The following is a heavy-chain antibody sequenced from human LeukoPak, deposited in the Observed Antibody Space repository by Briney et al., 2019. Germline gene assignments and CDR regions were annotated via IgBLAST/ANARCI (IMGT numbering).Heavy chain of an antibody. D-gene: IGHD3-22*01. CDR1: GFTFSSYA. V-gene: IGHV3-23*01. CDR2: ISGSGAST. J-gene: IGHJ4*02. Sequence: GSLRLSCAASGFTFSSYAMSWVRQAPGKGLEWVSVISGSGASTYDADSVKGRFTISRDNSKSTLYLQMNSLRAEDTAVYYCAKPDSSGFYYFDYWGQGTLVTVSS. CDR3: AKPDSSGFYYFDY.